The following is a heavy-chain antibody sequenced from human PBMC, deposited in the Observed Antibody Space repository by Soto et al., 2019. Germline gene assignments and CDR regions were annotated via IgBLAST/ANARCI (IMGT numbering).Heavy chain of an antibody. J-gene: IGHJ6*02. D-gene: IGHD6-19*01. CDR1: GLIFSNYY. V-gene: IGHV3-11*01. CDR2: ISSSGSTT. Sequence: QVQLVESGGGLVKSGGSLRLSCAASGLIFSNYYLTWIRQAPGRGLEWISYISSSGSTTDYADSVKGRFTISRDNSKNSLYLQMDFLRADDTAVYYCAKGVAVAGYDYGLDVWGQGTTVSVSS. CDR3: AKGVAVAGYDYGLDV.